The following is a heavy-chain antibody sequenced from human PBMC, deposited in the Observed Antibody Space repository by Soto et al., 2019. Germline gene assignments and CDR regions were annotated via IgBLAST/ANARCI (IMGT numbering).Heavy chain of an antibody. Sequence: EAQLVESGGGLVKPGGSLRLSCAASGFTFSNVWMHWVRQAPGKGLEWVGRIKSKIDGKTTAYAVPVKGRFSISSDDSKITQYLQMNSLKTEDTAVYYCTPLSLIYVSGWYDLAAWRQGTLVNVPS. D-gene: IGHD6-19*01. CDR2: IKSKIDGKTT. J-gene: IGHJ5*02. V-gene: IGHV3-15*07. CDR3: TPLSLIYVSGWYDLAA. CDR1: GFTFSNVW.